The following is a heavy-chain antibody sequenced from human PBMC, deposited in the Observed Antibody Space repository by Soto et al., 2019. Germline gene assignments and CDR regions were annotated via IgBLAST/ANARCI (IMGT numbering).Heavy chain of an antibody. CDR3: ARDEMLWFGELFYYYGMDV. Sequence: GGSLRLSCAASGFTFSSYAMHWVRQAPGKGLEWVAVISYDGSNKYYADSVKGRFTISRDNSKNTLYLQMNSLRAEDTAVYYCARDEMLWFGELFYYYGMDVWGQGTTVTVSS. CDR1: GFTFSSYA. CDR2: ISYDGSNK. J-gene: IGHJ6*02. D-gene: IGHD3-10*01. V-gene: IGHV3-30-3*01.